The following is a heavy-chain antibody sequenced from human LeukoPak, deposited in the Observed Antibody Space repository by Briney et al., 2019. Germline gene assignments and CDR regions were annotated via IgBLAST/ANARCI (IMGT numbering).Heavy chain of an antibody. J-gene: IGHJ4*02. CDR1: GGSISSYY. CDR3: ARHGYTASHYFLDF. D-gene: IGHD3-16*01. Sequence: SETLSLTCTVSGGSISSYYWGWVRQPAGRGLEWIGRIYTTGKTDYNPSLKSRLTMSVDTSKRQFSLNLTSVTAADTAIYFCARHGYTASHYFLDFWSQGTLVTVSS. V-gene: IGHV4-4*07. CDR2: IYTTGKT.